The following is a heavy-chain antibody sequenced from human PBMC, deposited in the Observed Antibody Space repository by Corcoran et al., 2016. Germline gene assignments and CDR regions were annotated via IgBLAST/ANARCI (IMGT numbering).Heavy chain of an antibody. D-gene: IGHD2-21*02. CDR1: GFTFSSYS. J-gene: IGHJ4*02. CDR2: ISSSSSTI. V-gene: IGHV3-48*04. CDR3: ARDPPYCGGDCYWLLDY. Sequence: EVQLVESGGGLVQPGGSLRLSCAASGFTFSSYSMNWVRQAPGKGLEWVSYISSSSSTIYYADSVKGRFTISRDNAKNSLYLQMNSLRAEDTAVYYGARDPPYCGGDCYWLLDYWGQGTLVTVSS.